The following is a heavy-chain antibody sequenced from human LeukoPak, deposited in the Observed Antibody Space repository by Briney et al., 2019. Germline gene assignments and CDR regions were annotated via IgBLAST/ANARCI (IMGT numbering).Heavy chain of an antibody. CDR1: GFTFSSYW. J-gene: IGHJ4*02. Sequence: PGGSLRLSCAASGFTFSSYWMSWVRQAPGKGPEWVANIKQDGSEKYYVDSVKGRFTISRDNAKNSLYLQMNSLRAEDTAVYYCAREGRYYYDSSGYYYGYWGQGTLVTVSS. D-gene: IGHD3-22*01. CDR2: IKQDGSEK. CDR3: AREGRYYYDSSGYYYGY. V-gene: IGHV3-7*01.